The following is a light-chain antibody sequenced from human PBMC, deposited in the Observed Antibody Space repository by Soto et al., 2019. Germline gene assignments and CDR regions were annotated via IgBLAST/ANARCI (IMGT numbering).Light chain of an antibody. CDR1: QSINNR. CDR3: QQYNRYPLT. Sequence: DIQMTQSPSTLSASVGDRVIITCRASQSINNRLAWFQQKPGKAPKVLIYKASTLESGVPSRFSGSGSGTEFTLTISSLQPDDFATYYCQQYNRYPLTFGGGTKVEIK. CDR2: KAS. V-gene: IGKV1-5*03. J-gene: IGKJ4*01.